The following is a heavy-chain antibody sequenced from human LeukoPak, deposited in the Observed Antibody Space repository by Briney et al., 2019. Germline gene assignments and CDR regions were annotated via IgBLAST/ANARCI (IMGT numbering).Heavy chain of an antibody. CDR2: IWYDGSNK. V-gene: IGHV3-33*08. Sequence: GGSLRLSCAASGFTFSNYGMHWVRQAPGKGLEWVAVIWYDGSNKYYADSVKGRFTISRDNSKNTLYLQMNSLRVEDTAVNYCARDGTVTAGPFDPWGRGTLVTVSS. CDR3: ARDGTVTAGPFDP. J-gene: IGHJ5*02. D-gene: IGHD4-11*01. CDR1: GFTFSNYG.